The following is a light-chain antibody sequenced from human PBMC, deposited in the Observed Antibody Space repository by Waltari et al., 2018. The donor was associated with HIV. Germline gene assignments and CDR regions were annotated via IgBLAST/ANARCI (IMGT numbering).Light chain of an antibody. CDR2: DVN. CDR1: SSDVGDYNF. J-gene: IGLJ3*02. Sequence: QSALTQPRSVSGSPGQSVTISCTGTSSDVGDYNFVSWYQQHPGKAPKLMIYDVNKRPSGVPDRFSGSKSGNTASLTISGLQAEDEADYYCCSYAGSYNWVFGGGTKLTVL. V-gene: IGLV2-11*01. CDR3: CSYAGSYNWV.